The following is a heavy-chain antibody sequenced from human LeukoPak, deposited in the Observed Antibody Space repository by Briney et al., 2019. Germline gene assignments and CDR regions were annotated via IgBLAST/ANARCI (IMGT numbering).Heavy chain of an antibody. CDR1: GYRFTTYW. CDR3: ARLNDDGLSFDY. V-gene: IGHV5-51*01. D-gene: IGHD1-1*01. CDR2: IYPGDSET. Sequence: GESLKISCQASGYRFTTYWIGWVRQMPGKGLEWMGIIYPGDSETRYSPSFQGQVTMSADESISTAYLQWSSLKASDTAVYFCARLNDDGLSFDYWGQGTLVTVSS. J-gene: IGHJ4*02.